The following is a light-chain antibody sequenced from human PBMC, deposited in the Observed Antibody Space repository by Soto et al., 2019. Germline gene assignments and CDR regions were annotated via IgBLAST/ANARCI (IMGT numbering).Light chain of an antibody. CDR2: DAS. V-gene: IGKV3-11*01. Sequence: DIVLTQFPATLSVSPGDTATLSCRASQSVSNFLGWYQQRPGQAPRLLIYDASNRAAGIPARFSGSGSGTDFTLTISNLEPEDFAVYYCQQRSTNWRWTFGQGTKVDIK. CDR1: QSVSNF. J-gene: IGKJ1*01. CDR3: QQRSTNWRWT.